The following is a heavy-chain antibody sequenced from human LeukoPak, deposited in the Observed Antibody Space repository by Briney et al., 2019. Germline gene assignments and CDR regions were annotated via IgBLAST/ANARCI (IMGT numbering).Heavy chain of an antibody. CDR3: ARGTYYYDSSAYYYFDY. V-gene: IGHV4-59*01. D-gene: IGHD3-22*01. CDR2: IYYSGST. J-gene: IGHJ4*02. Sequence: SETLSLTCTVSGGSISNYYWSWIRQPPGKGLEWIGHIYYSGSTNYNPSLESRVTISLHTSKNQFSLKLSSVTAADTAVYYCARGTYYYDSSAYYYFDYWGQGTLVTVSS. CDR1: GGSISNYY.